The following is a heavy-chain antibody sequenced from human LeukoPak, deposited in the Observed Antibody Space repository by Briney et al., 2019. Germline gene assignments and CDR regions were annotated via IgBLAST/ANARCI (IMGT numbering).Heavy chain of an antibody. CDR3: ARAPNYDFWSGYLNPYYFDY. V-gene: IGHV3-20*04. D-gene: IGHD3-3*01. Sequence: GGSLRLSCAASGFNFDDYGMSWVRQAPGKGLEWVSGINWNGGSTGYADSVKGRFTISRDNAKNSLYLQMNSLRAEDTALYYCARAPNYDFWSGYLNPYYFDYWGQGTLVTVSS. CDR1: GFNFDDYG. CDR2: INWNGGST. J-gene: IGHJ4*02.